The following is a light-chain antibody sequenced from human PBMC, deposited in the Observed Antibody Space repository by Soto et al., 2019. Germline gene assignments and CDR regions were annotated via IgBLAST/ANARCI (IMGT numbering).Light chain of an antibody. J-gene: IGLJ1*01. CDR3: SSYTTSNTYA. CDR2: EVN. CDR1: ISHIGVYNY. Sequence: QCLLTQPASVSGSRGQSITFSCTGTISHIGVYNYVSWYQQHPGKAPKLMIYEVNNRPSGVSNRFSGSKSGNTASLTISGLQAEDEADYYCSSYTTSNTYAFGTGTKVTVL. V-gene: IGLV2-14*01.